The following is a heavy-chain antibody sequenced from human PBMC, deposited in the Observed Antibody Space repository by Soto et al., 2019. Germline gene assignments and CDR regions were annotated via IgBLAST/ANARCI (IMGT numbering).Heavy chain of an antibody. CDR1: GGSVSSNNYY. CDR2: IYYSGST. V-gene: IGHV4-61*01. D-gene: IGHD3-10*01. CDR3: ARLWESPDAFDI. J-gene: IGHJ3*02. Sequence: TSETLSLTCTVSGGSVSSNNYYWSWIRQPPGKGLEWIGYIYYSGSTNYNPSLKSRVTISVDTSKNQFSLKLTSVTAADTAVYYCARLWESPDAFDIWGQGTMVTVSS.